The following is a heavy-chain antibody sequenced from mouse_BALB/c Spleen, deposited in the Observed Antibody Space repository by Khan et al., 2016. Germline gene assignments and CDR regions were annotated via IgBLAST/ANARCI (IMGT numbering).Heavy chain of an antibody. CDR2: ILPGSGRT. Sequence: QVQLQQSGAELMKPGASVKLSCKATGYTFSNYWIEWVKQRPGHGLEWIGSILPGSGRTNDIKRFKGKATFTSDTSSTTAYMQLSSLTSEDSAVYYWARAWYSLDYWGQGTSVTVSS. J-gene: IGHJ4*01. CDR3: ARAWYSLDY. V-gene: IGHV1-9*01. CDR1: GYTFSNYW.